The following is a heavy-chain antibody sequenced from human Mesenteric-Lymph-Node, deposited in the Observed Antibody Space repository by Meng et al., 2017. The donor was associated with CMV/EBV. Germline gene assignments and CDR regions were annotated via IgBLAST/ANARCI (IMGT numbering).Heavy chain of an antibody. CDR1: GSFRSRTYY. J-gene: IGHJ4*02. V-gene: IGHV4-39*01. CDR2: IYFSGST. D-gene: IGHD6-19*01. Sequence: GSFRSRTYYWGWNRQPPGKGLEWIGTIYFSGSTYYNPSLKSRVTISVDTSKSQFSLKLNSVTAADTAVYYCASLAIYSTGWSSDFDYWGQGTLVTVSS. CDR3: ASLAIYSTGWSSDFDY.